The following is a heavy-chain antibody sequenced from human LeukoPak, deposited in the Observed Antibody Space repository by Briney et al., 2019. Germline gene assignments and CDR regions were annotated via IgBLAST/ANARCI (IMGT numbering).Heavy chain of an antibody. V-gene: IGHV3-30-3*01. CDR2: ISYDGSNK. J-gene: IGHJ4*02. D-gene: IGHD3-3*01. CDR1: GFTFSSYA. Sequence: PGRSLRLSCAASGFTFSSYAMHWVRQAPGKGLEWVAVISYDGSNKYYADSVKGRFTISRDNSKNTLYLQMNSPRAEDTAVYYCARGRYDFWSGYDYWGQGTLVTVSS. CDR3: ARGRYDFWSGYDY.